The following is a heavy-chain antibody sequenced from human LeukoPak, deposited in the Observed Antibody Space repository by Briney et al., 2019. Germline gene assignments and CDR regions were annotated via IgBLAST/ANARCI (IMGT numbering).Heavy chain of an antibody. D-gene: IGHD2-8*02. Sequence: GGSLRLSCTASGFSFSSYSMNWVRQAPGKGPEWVSTIPSSGDSIYYADSVKGRFTVSRDNAENSLYLHMNSLRAEDTAVYYCARGCSGGVCFRDFWGQGALVTVSS. CDR1: GFSFSSYS. V-gene: IGHV3-21*06. J-gene: IGHJ4*02. CDR2: IPSSGDSI. CDR3: ARGCSGGVCFRDF.